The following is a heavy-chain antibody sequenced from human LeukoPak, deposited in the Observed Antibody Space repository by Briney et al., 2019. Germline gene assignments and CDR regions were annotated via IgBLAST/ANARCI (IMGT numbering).Heavy chain of an antibody. D-gene: IGHD2-2*01. CDR1: GGSFSGYY. J-gene: IGHJ2*01. V-gene: IGHV4-34*01. Sequence: SSETLSLTCAVYGGSFSGYYWSWIRQPPGKGLEWLGEINHSGSTNYNPSLKRRVTISVDTSKNQFSLKLSSVTAADTAVYYCARERVPAAQSYWYFDLWGRGTLVTVSS. CDR2: INHSGST. CDR3: ARERVPAAQSYWYFDL.